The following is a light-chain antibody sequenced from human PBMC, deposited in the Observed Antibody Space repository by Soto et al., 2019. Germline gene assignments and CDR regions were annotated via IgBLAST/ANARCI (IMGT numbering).Light chain of an antibody. CDR2: GAS. V-gene: IGKV3-20*01. CDR1: QSVSSSY. Sequence: EIVLTQSPGTLSLSPGERATLSCRASQSVSSSYLAWYQPKPGQAPRLLIYGASSRATGIPDRFSGSGSGTDFTLNISRLEPEDFAVYYCQQYGSSPVTFGQGTKVEIK. J-gene: IGKJ1*01. CDR3: QQYGSSPVT.